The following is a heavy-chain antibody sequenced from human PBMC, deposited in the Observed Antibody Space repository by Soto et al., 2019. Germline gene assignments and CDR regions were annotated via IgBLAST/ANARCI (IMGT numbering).Heavy chain of an antibody. D-gene: IGHD5-12*01. J-gene: IGHJ3*01. CDR3: VNPLVAPIAGEGFDL. CDR2: ISSNSGAI. Sequence: PGGSLILSCAASGFTFRLYAMTWVRQAPGKGLEWISYISSNSGAIYYADSVKGRFTISRDDAKNSLYLQMNSLRDEDTAMYYCVNPLVAPIAGEGFDLWGQGTMVTVSS. CDR1: GFTFRLYA. V-gene: IGHV3-48*02.